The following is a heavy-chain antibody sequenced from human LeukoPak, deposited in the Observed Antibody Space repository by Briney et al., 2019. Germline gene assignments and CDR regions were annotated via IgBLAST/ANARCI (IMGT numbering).Heavy chain of an antibody. CDR1: GFTFSGFG. D-gene: IGHD6-13*01. CDR3: ASASYSSSWGDAFDI. Sequence: GGSLRLSCVASGFTFSGFGMNWVRQAPGKGLDWVSYISSSGSTIYYADSVKGRFTISRDNAKNSLYLQMNSLRAEDTAVYYCASASYSSSWGDAFDIWGQGTMVTVSS. J-gene: IGHJ3*02. CDR2: ISSSGSTI. V-gene: IGHV3-48*04.